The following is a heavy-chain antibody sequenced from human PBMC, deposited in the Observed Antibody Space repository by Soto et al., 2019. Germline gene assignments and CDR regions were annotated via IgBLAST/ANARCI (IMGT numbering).Heavy chain of an antibody. D-gene: IGHD2-15*01. CDR1: GFTFSSYS. Sequence: GGSLRLSCAASGFTFSSYSMNWVRQAPGKGLEWVSSISSSSSYIYYADSVKGRFTISRDNAKNSLYLQMNSLRAEDTAVYYCARGGLYCSGGSCYSFDYWGQGTLVTVSS. V-gene: IGHV3-21*01. J-gene: IGHJ4*02. CDR3: ARGGLYCSGGSCYSFDY. CDR2: ISSSSSYI.